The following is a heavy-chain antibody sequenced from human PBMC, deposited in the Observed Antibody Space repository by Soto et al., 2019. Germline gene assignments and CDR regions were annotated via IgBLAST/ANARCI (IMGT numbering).Heavy chain of an antibody. V-gene: IGHV3-23*01. CDR3: AKDDFYYDILTGYYPHFDY. CDR1: GFTFSSYA. Sequence: GGSLRLSCAASGFTFSSYAMSWVRQAPGKGLEWVSAISGSGGSTYYADSVKGRFTISRDNSKNTLYLQMNSLRAEDTAVYYCAKDDFYYDILTGYYPHFDYWGQGTLVTVSS. J-gene: IGHJ4*02. CDR2: ISGSGGST. D-gene: IGHD3-9*01.